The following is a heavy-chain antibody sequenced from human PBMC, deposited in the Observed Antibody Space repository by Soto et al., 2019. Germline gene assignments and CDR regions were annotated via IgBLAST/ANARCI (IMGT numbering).Heavy chain of an antibody. CDR3: ARRQEDYDLLTXYYMRYFDL. CDR2: ISSSSSYR. V-gene: IGHV3-21*01. J-gene: IGHJ2*01. CDR1: S. Sequence: SMNWFRQAPGKGLEWVSSISSSSSYRDYADSVKGRFTTSRDNAKNSLYLQMNSLRAEDTALYYCARRQEDYDLLTXYYMRYFDLWGGGTLVTGSS. D-gene: IGHD3-9*01.